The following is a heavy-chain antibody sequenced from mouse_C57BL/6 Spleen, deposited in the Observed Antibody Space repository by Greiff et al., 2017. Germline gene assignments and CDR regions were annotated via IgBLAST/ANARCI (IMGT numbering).Heavy chain of an antibody. CDR1: GFTFSSYA. CDR3: ARGGGYDPFAY. D-gene: IGHD2-2*01. J-gene: IGHJ3*01. Sequence: EVQLQESGGGLVKPGGSLKLSCAASGFTFSSYAMPWVRQTPEKRLEWVATISDGGSYTYYPDNVKGRFTISRDNAKNNLYLQMSHLKSEDTAMYYCARGGGYDPFAYWGQGTLVTVSA. V-gene: IGHV5-4*01. CDR2: ISDGGSYT.